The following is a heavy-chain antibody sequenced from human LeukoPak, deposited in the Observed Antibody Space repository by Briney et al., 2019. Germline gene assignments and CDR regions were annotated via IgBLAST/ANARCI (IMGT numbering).Heavy chain of an antibody. CDR3: ARSPTYVATIPSGYFDY. CDR1: GFTFSSNW. V-gene: IGHV3-7*01. Sequence: GGSLRLSCAASGFTFSSNWMTWVRQAPRKGLEWVANINQDGSEKHYVDSVKGRFTISRDNAKNSLYLQMNSLRAEDTAVYYCARSPTYVATIPSGYFDYWGQGTLVTVSS. J-gene: IGHJ4*02. D-gene: IGHD5-12*01. CDR2: INQDGSEK.